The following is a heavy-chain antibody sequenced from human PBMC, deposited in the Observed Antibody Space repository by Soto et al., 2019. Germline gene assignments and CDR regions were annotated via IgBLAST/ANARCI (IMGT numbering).Heavy chain of an antibody. CDR3: ARRYGGTLDY. CDR2: IYYSGAT. J-gene: IGHJ4*02. D-gene: IGHD4-17*01. V-gene: IGHV4-39*01. CDR1: GGSISSSNYY. Sequence: SETLSLTCTVSGGSISSSNYYWGWIRQPPGKGLEWIGTIYYSGATYYNPSLKSRVTISVDTSKNQFSLKLSSVTAADTAVYYCARRYGGTLDYCGQGTLVTVSS.